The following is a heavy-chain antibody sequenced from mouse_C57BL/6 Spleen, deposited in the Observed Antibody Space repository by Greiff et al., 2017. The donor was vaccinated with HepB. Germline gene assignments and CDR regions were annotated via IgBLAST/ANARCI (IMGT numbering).Heavy chain of an antibody. CDR1: GYSFTGYF. CDR3: ASSFDYYGSSDAMDY. Sequence: VQLQQSGPELVKPGDSVKISCKASGYSFTGYFMNWVMQSHGKSLEWIGRINPYNGDTFYNQKFKGKATLTVDKSSSTAHMELRSLTSEDSAVYYCASSFDYYGSSDAMDYWGQGTSVTVSS. V-gene: IGHV1-20*01. CDR2: INPYNGDT. J-gene: IGHJ4*01. D-gene: IGHD1-1*01.